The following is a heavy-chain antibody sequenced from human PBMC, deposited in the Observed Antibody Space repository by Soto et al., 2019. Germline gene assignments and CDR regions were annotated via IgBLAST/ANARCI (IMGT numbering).Heavy chain of an antibody. J-gene: IGHJ6*01. CDR1: GFTFNHYA. CDR2: VSGRGGSK. Sequence: LGLSCTASGFTFNHYAMTWVRQAPGRGLEWVASVSGRGGSKKYADSVKGRFIISRDNSNSTLYLQMDSLGGEDTAVYYCAKDSTVTTSLYFYYYGFDVWGQGTTVTVSS. V-gene: IGHV3-23*01. D-gene: IGHD4-17*01. CDR3: AKDSTVTTSLYFYYYGFDV.